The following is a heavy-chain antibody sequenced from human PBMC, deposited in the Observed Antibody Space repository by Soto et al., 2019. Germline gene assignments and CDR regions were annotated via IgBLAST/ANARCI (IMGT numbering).Heavy chain of an antibody. D-gene: IGHD1-26*01. CDR3: ASGGSSNWFDP. CDR1: SGSISSADYY. J-gene: IGHJ5*02. CDR2: IYYTGSA. Sequence: VQLQESGPGLVKTSQTLSLTCTVSSGSISSADYYWSWIRQPPGKGLEWIGYIYYTGSAYYNPSLKSRVTMSADTSKNQFSLKVTSVTAADTAVYYCASGGSSNWFDPWGQGTLVTVSS. V-gene: IGHV4-30-4*01.